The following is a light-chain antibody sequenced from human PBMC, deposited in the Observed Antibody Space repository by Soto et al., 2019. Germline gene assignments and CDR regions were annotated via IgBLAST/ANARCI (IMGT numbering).Light chain of an antibody. J-gene: IGLJ3*02. Sequence: QSVLTQPPSVSGAPGQRVTISCTGSSSNIGAGYDVHWYQQLPGTAPKLLIYGNSNRPSGVPDRFSGSKSGTSASLAITGLKVEDEDDYYCQSYDSSLSGWVFGGGTKLTVL. CDR1: SSNIGAGYD. CDR2: GNS. V-gene: IGLV1-40*01. CDR3: QSYDSSLSGWV.